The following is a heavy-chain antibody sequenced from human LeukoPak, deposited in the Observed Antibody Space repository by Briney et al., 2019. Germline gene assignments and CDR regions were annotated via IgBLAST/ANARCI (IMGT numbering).Heavy chain of an antibody. D-gene: IGHD3-22*01. Sequence: SETLSLTCTVSGGSISSSSYYWGWIRQPPGMGLEWIGSIYYSGSTYYNPSLKSRVTISVDTSKNQFSLKLSSVTAADTAVYYCASTYYYDSSGYYYYYYYMDVWGKGTTVTVSS. CDR1: GGSISSSSYY. CDR2: IYYSGST. V-gene: IGHV4-39*01. CDR3: ASTYYYDSSGYYYYYYYMDV. J-gene: IGHJ6*03.